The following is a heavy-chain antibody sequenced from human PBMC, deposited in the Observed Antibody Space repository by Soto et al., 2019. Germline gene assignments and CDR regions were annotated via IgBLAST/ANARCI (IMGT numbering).Heavy chain of an antibody. CDR3: ARLRPSSGWDGMDV. V-gene: IGHV1-69*02. D-gene: IGHD6-19*01. CDR2: IISILGIA. Sequence: QVQLVQSGAEVKKPGSSVKVSCKASGGTFSSYTISWVRQAPGQGLEWMGRIISILGIANYAQKFQGRVTISADKSTSTGYMELSSLRSEDTAVYYGARLRPSSGWDGMDVWGQGTTVTVSS. CDR1: GGTFSSYT. J-gene: IGHJ6*02.